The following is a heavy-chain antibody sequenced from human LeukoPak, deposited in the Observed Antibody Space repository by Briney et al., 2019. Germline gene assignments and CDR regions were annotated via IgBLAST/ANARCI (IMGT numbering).Heavy chain of an antibody. V-gene: IGHV1-69*13. CDR3: ARDGNQHYDFWSGNHYYYYGMDV. CDR2: IIPIFGTA. J-gene: IGHJ6*02. D-gene: IGHD3-3*01. Sequence: SVKVSCKASGGTFSSYAISWVRQAPGQGLEWMGGIIPIFGTANCAQKFQGRVTITADESTSTAYMELSSLRSEGTAVYYCARDGNQHYDFWSGNHYYYYGMDVWGQGTTVTVSS. CDR1: GGTFSSYA.